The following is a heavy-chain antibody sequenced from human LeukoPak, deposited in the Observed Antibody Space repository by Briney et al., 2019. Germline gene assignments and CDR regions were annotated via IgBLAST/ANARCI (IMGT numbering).Heavy chain of an antibody. Sequence: PGGSLRLSCAASGFTFSGYAMSWVRQAPGKGLEWVSAISGSGGSTYYADSVKGRFTISRDNSKDTLYLQMNSLRAEDTAVYYCANSMVQGAPVDYWGQGTLATVSS. V-gene: IGHV3-23*01. CDR2: ISGSGGST. CDR1: GFTFSGYA. J-gene: IGHJ4*02. D-gene: IGHD3-10*01. CDR3: ANSMVQGAPVDY.